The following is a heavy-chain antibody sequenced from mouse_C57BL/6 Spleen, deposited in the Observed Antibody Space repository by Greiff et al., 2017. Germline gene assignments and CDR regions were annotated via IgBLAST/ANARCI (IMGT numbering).Heavy chain of an antibody. J-gene: IGHJ2*01. D-gene: IGHD2-4*01. CDR1: GYTFTSYW. CDR2: IDPSDSET. Sequence: QVQLKQPGAELVRPGSSVKLSCKASGYTFTSYWMHWVKQRPIQGLEWIGNIDPSDSETHYNQKFKDKATLTVDKSSSTAYMQLSSLTSEDSAVYYCARGEDYDVGYWGQGTTLTVSS. V-gene: IGHV1-52*01. CDR3: ARGEDYDVGY.